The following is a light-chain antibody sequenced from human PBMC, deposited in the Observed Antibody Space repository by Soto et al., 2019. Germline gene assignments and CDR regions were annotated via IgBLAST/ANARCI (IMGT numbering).Light chain of an antibody. CDR3: ATWDSSLSVVL. CDR1: TSNIGNNF. Sequence: QSVLTQPPSVSAAPGQKVTISCSGSTSNIGNNFVSWYQQLPKTAPKLLIYDNNKRPSGIPGRFSGSRSGTSATLGITGLQTGDEADYYCATWDSSLSVVLFGGGTKLTVL. J-gene: IGLJ2*01. V-gene: IGLV1-51*01. CDR2: DNN.